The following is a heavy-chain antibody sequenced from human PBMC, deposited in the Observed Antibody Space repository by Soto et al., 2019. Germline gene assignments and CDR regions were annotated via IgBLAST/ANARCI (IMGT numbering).Heavy chain of an antibody. V-gene: IGHV3-21*01. CDR2: ISSSSSYI. Sequence: EVQLVESGGGLVKPGGSLRLSCAASGFTFSSYSMNWVRQAPGKGLEWVSSISSSSSYIYYADSVKGRFTISRDNAKNSLYLQMNSLRAADTAVYYCARAWGGSIDYWGQGTLVTVSS. CDR1: GFTFSSYS. CDR3: ARAWGGSIDY. D-gene: IGHD7-27*01. J-gene: IGHJ4*02.